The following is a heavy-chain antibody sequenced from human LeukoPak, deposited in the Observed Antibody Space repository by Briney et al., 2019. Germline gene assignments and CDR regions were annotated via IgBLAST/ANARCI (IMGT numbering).Heavy chain of an antibody. CDR1: GGTFSSYA. V-gene: IGHV1-69*05. D-gene: IGHD1-1*01. CDR2: IIPIFGTA. Sequence: SVKASCKASGGTFSSYAISWVRQAPGQGLEWMGGIIPIFGTANYAQKFHGRVTITTDESTSTAYMELSSLRSEDTAVYYCARGPGLERFDYWGQGTLVTVSS. CDR3: ARGPGLERFDY. J-gene: IGHJ4*02.